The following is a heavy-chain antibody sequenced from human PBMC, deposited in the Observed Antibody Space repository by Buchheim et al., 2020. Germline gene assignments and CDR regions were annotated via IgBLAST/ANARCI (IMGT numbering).Heavy chain of an antibody. V-gene: IGHV3-7*03. D-gene: IGHD3-3*01. CDR2: IKQDGSEK. CDR3: ARDGKYYDFWSGYYTELGWFDP. J-gene: IGHJ5*02. Sequence: EVQLVESGGGLVQPGGSLRLSCAASGFTFSSYWMSWVRQAPGKGLEWVANIKQDGSEKYYVDSVKGRFTISRDNAKNSLYLQMNSLRAEDTAVYYCARDGKYYDFWSGYYTELGWFDPWGQGTL. CDR1: GFTFSSYW.